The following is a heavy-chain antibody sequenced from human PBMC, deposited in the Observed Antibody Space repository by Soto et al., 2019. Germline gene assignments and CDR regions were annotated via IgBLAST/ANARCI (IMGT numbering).Heavy chain of an antibody. D-gene: IGHD4-4*01. V-gene: IGHV4-59*01. J-gene: IGHJ6*01. CDR2: IYYSGCT. CDR1: AGSIRRYY. Sequence: PSETLSLTCTVSAGSIRRYYWSWIRQPPGKGLAWIGYIYYSGCTNYNPSLKSRDTISVDTSKNQFSLKLSSVTAADTAVYYCATATPNDVMDVWGQGTTVIVS. CDR3: ATATPNDVMDV.